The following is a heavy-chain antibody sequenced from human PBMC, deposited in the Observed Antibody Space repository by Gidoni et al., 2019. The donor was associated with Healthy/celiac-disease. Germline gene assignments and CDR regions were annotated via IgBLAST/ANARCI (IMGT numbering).Heavy chain of an antibody. D-gene: IGHD4-17*01. CDR1: GGSFSGYY. J-gene: IGHJ4*02. V-gene: IGHV4-34*01. CDR3: AAYGDYDEGFDY. CDR2: IKHSGST. Sequence: QVQLQPWGAGLLKPSETLSLTCAVYGGSFSGYYWSWLRQPPGKGLEWIGEIKHSGSTNYNPSLKSRVTISVDTSKNHFSLKLSSVTAADTAVYYCAAYGDYDEGFDYWGQGTLVTVSS.